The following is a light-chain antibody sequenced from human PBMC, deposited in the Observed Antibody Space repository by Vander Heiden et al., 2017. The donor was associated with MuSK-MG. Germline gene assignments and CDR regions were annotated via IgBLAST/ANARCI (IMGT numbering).Light chain of an antibody. J-gene: IGKJ2*01. CDR2: DTS. CDR3: QRRRDWPPMDT. CDR1: QSVRSY. V-gene: IGKV3-11*01. Sequence: EIVLTQSPATLSLSPGERATLSCKTSQSVRSYLAWYQQKPGQAPRLLIYDTSNRATGSPARFSGSGSGTDFTLTISSLEPEDYAVYYCQRRRDWPPMDTFGQGTKLEI.